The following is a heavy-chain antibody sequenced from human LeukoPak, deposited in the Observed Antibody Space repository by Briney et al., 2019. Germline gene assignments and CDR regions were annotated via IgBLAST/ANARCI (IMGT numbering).Heavy chain of an antibody. V-gene: IGHV3-30*02. CDR3: ATSSRQVGDAFDI. CDR1: GFTFSSYS. Sequence: GGSLRLSCAASGFTFSSYSMHWVRQAPGKGLEWVAFIRYDGSNKYYADSVKGRFTISRDNSKNTLYLQMNSLEFDDTAVYYCATSSRQVGDAFDIWGQGEMVTVAS. J-gene: IGHJ3*02. CDR2: IRYDGSNK.